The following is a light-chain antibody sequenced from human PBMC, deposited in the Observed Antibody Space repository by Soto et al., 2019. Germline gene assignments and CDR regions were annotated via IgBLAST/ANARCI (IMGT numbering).Light chain of an antibody. CDR3: QQVDSLPRT. V-gene: IGKV1-12*01. CDR1: QGINSR. Sequence: DIQMTQSPSSVSASVGDRVTITCRASQGINSRLAWYQQNPGKAPKLLIYFAFNLESGVPSRFIGSGSGTDFTLTISSLQPEDFATYYCQQVDSLPRTFGGGTKVEMK. J-gene: IGKJ4*01. CDR2: FAF.